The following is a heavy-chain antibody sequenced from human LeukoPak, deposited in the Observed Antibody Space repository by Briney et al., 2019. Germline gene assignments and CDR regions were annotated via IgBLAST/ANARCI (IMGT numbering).Heavy chain of an antibody. CDR2: VTVSGGGT. D-gene: IGHD6-6*01. Sequence: GGSLRLSCTASGFTFSSYAMSWVRQAPGKGLEWVSTVTVSGGGTYYGDSVKGRFTISRDNSKNALYLQMNSLRAEDTAVYYCAKRAARPAYYFDFWGQGTLVTISS. CDR1: GFTFSSYA. CDR3: AKRAARPAYYFDF. J-gene: IGHJ4*02. V-gene: IGHV3-23*01.